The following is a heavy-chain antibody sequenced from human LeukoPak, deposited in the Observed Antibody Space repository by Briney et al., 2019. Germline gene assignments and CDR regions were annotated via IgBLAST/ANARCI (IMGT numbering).Heavy chain of an antibody. J-gene: IGHJ4*02. V-gene: IGHV4-34*01. CDR3: ARGEGRKWLLHHYYFDY. D-gene: IGHD3-3*01. CDR1: GFTFSSYG. Sequence: GSLRLSCAASGFTFSSYGMNWVRQAPGKGLEWIGEINHSGSTNYNPSLKSRVTISVDTSKNQFSLKLSSVTAADTAVYYCARGEGRKWLLHHYYFDYWGQGTLVTVSS. CDR2: INHSGST.